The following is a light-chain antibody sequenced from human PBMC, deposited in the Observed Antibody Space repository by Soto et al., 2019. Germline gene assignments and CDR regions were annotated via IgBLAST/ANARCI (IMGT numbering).Light chain of an antibody. J-gene: IGKJ1*01. CDR1: QSISSW. V-gene: IGKV1-5*03. CDR3: QHYNNWLKT. CDR2: KAS. Sequence: DIQMTQSPSTLSASVGDRVTITCRASQSISSWLAWYQQKPGKAPKLLIYKASSLESGVPSRFSGSGSGTEFTLTISSLQSEDFAVYYCQHYNNWLKTFGQGTKVDIK.